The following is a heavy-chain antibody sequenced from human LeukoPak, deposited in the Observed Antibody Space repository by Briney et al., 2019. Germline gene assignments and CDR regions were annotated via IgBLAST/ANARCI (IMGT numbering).Heavy chain of an antibody. CDR3: ARHWAFDI. J-gene: IGHJ3*02. V-gene: IGHV4-59*08. Sequence: SETLSLTCTVSGGSISSYYWSWIRQPPGKGLEWIGYIYYSGSTNYNSSLKSRVTISVDTSKNQFSLKLSSVTAADTAVYYCARHWAFDIWGQGTMVTVSS. CDR1: GGSISSYY. CDR2: IYYSGST.